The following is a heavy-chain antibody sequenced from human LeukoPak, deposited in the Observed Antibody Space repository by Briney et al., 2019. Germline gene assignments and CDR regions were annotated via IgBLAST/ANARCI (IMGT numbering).Heavy chain of an antibody. D-gene: IGHD6-6*01. J-gene: IGHJ4*02. Sequence: PGGSLRLSCAASGFTFSSYAISWVRQAPGQGLEWMGGIIPIFGTANYAQKFQGRVTITADKSTSTAYMELSSLRSEDTAVYCCARDLAARRPNYWGQGTLVTVSS. V-gene: IGHV1-69*06. CDR3: ARDLAARRPNY. CDR2: IIPIFGTA. CDR1: GFTFSSYA.